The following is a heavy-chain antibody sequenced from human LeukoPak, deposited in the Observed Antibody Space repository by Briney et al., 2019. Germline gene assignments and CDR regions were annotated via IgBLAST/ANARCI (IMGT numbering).Heavy chain of an antibody. CDR3: ASRGSTVTPYYFDY. V-gene: IGHV1-69*06. Sequence: SVKVSCKASGGTFSSYDISWVRQAPGQGLEWMGGIIPMLGTANYAQKFQGRVTITADKSTSTAHMELSSLRSEDTAVYYCASRGSTVTPYYFDYWGQGTLVTVSS. J-gene: IGHJ4*02. CDR1: GGTFSSYD. D-gene: IGHD4-17*01. CDR2: IIPMLGTA.